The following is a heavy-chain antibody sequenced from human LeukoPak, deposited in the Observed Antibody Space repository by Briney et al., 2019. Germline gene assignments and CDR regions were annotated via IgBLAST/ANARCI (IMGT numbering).Heavy chain of an antibody. CDR3: ARMNRDGYRSWYPFDY. Sequence: GGSPRLSCAASGFTFSSYAMSWVRQAPGKGLEWVSAISDSGSSTYYADSVKGRFTISRDNSKNTLYLQMNSLRAEDTAVYYCARMNRDGYRSWYPFDYWGQGTLVTVSS. CDR2: ISDSGSST. D-gene: IGHD6-13*01. J-gene: IGHJ4*02. CDR1: GFTFSSYA. V-gene: IGHV3-23*01.